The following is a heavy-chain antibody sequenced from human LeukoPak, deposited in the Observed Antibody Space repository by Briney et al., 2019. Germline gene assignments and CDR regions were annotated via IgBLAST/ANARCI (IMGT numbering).Heavy chain of an antibody. Sequence: PGGSLRLSCAASGSTFSSYAMSWVRQAPGKGLEWVSAISGSGGSTYYADSVKGRFTISRDNSKNTLYLQMNSLRAEDTAVYYCAKEELTYYYDSSGYLDAFDIWGQGTMVTVSS. V-gene: IGHV3-23*01. CDR2: ISGSGGST. CDR1: GSTFSSYA. CDR3: AKEELTYYYDSSGYLDAFDI. J-gene: IGHJ3*02. D-gene: IGHD3-22*01.